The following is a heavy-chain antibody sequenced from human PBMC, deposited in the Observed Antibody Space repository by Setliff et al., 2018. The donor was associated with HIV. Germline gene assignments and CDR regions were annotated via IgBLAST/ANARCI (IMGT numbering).Heavy chain of an antibody. CDR3: VRDQNTPSRCRSKTCINPGDY. D-gene: IGHD2-2*01. Sequence: GGCLRLSCAASGFGFSSYAMHWVRQAPGKGLEWVALIWYDASKSLYVDSVKGRFTISRDNSKNILYLQMDSLRAEDTAVYYCVRDQNTPSRCRSKTCINPGDYWGLGTLVTVSS. J-gene: IGHJ4*02. CDR2: IWYDASKS. V-gene: IGHV3-33*01. CDR1: GFGFSSYA.